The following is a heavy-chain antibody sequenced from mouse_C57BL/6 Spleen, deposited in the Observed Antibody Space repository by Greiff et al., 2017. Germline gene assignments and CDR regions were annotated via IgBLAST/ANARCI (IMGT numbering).Heavy chain of an antibody. CDR3: ARGYYYYGRGGYFDV. V-gene: IGHV1-78*01. Sequence: VQLQQSDAELVKPGASVKISCKVSGYTFTDHTIHWMKQRPEQGLEWIGYIYPRDGSTKYNEQFTGKATLTADKSSSTAYMQLNSLTSEDAAVYFCARGYYYYGRGGYFDVWGTGTTVTVSS. CDR2: IYPRDGST. D-gene: IGHD1-1*01. CDR1: GYTFTDHT. J-gene: IGHJ1*03.